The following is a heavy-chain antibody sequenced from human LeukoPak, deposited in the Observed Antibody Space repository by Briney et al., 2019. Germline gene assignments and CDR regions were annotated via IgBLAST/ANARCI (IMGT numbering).Heavy chain of an antibody. D-gene: IGHD3-22*01. J-gene: IGHJ4*02. Sequence: PGGSLRLSCAASGFTVSSNYMSWVRQAPGKGLEWVSVIYSGGSTYYADSVKGRFTISRDNSKNTLYLQMNSLRAEDTAVYYCARDGGRYYYDSSGYYYDEGYFDYWGQGTLVTVSS. CDR2: IYSGGST. CDR3: ARDGGRYYYDSSGYYYDEGYFDY. V-gene: IGHV3-53*01. CDR1: GFTVSSNY.